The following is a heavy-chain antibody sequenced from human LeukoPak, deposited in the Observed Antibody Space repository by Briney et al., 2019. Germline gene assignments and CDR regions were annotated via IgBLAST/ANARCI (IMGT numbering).Heavy chain of an antibody. J-gene: IGHJ4*02. CDR3: ARGLADSSYHN. CDR1: GGSLSSYY. D-gene: IGHD3-22*01. V-gene: IGHV4-59*12. Sequence: SETLSLTCTVSGGSLSSYYWSWIRQPPGKGLEWIGYIYYSGSTNYNPSLKSRVTISVDTSKNQFSLKLSSVTAADTAVYYCARGLADSSYHNWGQGTLVTVSS. CDR2: IYYSGST.